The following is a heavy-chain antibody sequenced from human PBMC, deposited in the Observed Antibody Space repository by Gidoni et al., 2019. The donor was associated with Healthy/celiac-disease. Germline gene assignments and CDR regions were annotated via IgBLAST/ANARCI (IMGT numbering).Heavy chain of an antibody. Sequence: QVQLVESGGGVVQPGRSLRLSCAASGCTFSSHAMDWVRQAPGKGLEWVAVISYDGSNKYYADSVKGRFTISRDNSKNTLYLQMNSLRAEDTAVYYCARPFRLATILDRDAFDIWGQGTMVTVSS. V-gene: IGHV3-30-3*01. D-gene: IGHD5-12*01. CDR1: GCTFSSHA. CDR2: ISYDGSNK. CDR3: ARPFRLATILDRDAFDI. J-gene: IGHJ3*02.